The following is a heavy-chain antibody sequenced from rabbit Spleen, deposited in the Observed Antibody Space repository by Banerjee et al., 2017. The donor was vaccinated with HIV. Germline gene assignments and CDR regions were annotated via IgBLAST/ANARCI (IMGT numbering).Heavy chain of an antibody. CDR2: IYAGSTGTT. D-gene: IGHD6-1*01. V-gene: IGHV1S45*01. Sequence: QEQLVESGGGLVQPEGSLTLTCTASGFSFSSGYDMCWVRQAPGKGLEWIACIYAGSTGTTYYANWAKGRFTISKTSSTTVTLQMASLTAADTATYFCAGDLGVIVYRFSLWGPGTLVTVS. J-gene: IGHJ4*01. CDR3: AGDLGVIVYRFSL. CDR1: GFSFSSGYD.